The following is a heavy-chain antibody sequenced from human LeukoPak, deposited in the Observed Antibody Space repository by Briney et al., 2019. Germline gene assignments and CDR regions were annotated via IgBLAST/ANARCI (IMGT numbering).Heavy chain of an antibody. CDR2: IWYDGSNK. Sequence: GGSLRLSCAASGFTFSSYGMHWVRQAPGKGLEWVAVIWYDGSNKYYADSVKGRFTISRDNSKNTLYLQMNSLRAEDTAVYYCARDRIVGATRGGDFDYWGQGTMVTVSP. J-gene: IGHJ4*02. CDR1: GFTFSSYG. CDR3: ARDRIVGATRGGDFDY. D-gene: IGHD1-26*01. V-gene: IGHV3-33*01.